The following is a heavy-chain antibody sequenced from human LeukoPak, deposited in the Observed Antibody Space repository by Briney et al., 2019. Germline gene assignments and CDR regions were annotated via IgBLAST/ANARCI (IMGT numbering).Heavy chain of an antibody. CDR1: GFTFSSYA. V-gene: IGHV3-30*04. CDR2: ISYDGSNK. CDR3: ARRSGIAVAGAFDY. J-gene: IGHJ4*02. D-gene: IGHD6-19*01. Sequence: GGSLRLSCAASGFTFSSYAMHWVRQAPGKGLEWVAVISYDGSNKYYADSVKGRFTISRDNSKNTLYLQMNSLRAEDTAVYYCARRSGIAVAGAFDYWGQGTLVTVSS.